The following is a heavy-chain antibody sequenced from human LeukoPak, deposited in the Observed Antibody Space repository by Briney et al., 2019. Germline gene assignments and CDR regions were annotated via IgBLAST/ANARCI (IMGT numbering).Heavy chain of an antibody. Sequence: GGSLRLSCAASGFTFSSYAMSWVRQAPGKGLEWVSAISGSGGSTYYADSVKGRFTIARDNSKNTLYLQMNSLRAEDTAVYYCAKPGNGGVVPAAIRRDYYYYGMDVWGQGTTVTVSS. CDR1: GFTFSSYA. J-gene: IGHJ6*02. CDR3: AKPGNGGVVPAAIRRDYYYYGMDV. V-gene: IGHV3-23*01. D-gene: IGHD2-2*02. CDR2: ISGSGGST.